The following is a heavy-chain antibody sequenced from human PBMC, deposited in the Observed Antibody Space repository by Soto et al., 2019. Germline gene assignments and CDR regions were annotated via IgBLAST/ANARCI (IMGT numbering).Heavy chain of an antibody. J-gene: IGHJ4*02. CDR1: GFTFDDYS. V-gene: IGHV3-43*01. D-gene: IGHD1-26*01. CDR3: GKDGAITDYTYLDY. CDR2: ISWDGRST. Sequence: GESLRLSCAASGFTFDDYSMHWVRQAPGKGLEWVSLISWDGRSTYYADSVKGRFTVSRDNSKNSLYLQMNSLTTEDTAFYYCGKDGAITDYTYLDYWGQGALVTVSS.